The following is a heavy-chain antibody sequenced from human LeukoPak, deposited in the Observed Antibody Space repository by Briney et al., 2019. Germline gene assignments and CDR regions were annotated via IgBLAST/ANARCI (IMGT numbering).Heavy chain of an antibody. J-gene: IGHJ3*02. CDR1: GYTFTGYY. V-gene: IGHV1-2*02. Sequence: ASVKVSCKASGYTFTGYYMHWVRQAPGQGLEWMGWINPNSGGTNYAQKFQGRVTMTRDTSISTAYMELSRLRSDDTAVYYCATLSITIFGVVPPDAFDIWGRGTMVTVSS. D-gene: IGHD3-3*01. CDR2: INPNSGGT. CDR3: ATLSITIFGVVPPDAFDI.